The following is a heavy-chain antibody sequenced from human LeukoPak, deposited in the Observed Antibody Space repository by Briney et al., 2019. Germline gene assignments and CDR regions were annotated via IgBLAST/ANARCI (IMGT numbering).Heavy chain of an antibody. J-gene: IGHJ3*01. CDR3: ATDKSVDSSGHDAFDF. CDR2: INPTSGDT. CDR1: GYSFTDYY. V-gene: IGHV1-2*04. D-gene: IGHD3-22*01. Sequence: ASVKVSCKASGYSFTDYYIHWVRQAPGQGLEWMGWINPTSGDTNYVQKFQDWVTMTRDTSISTAYMELRRLRSDDTAVYYCATDKSVDSSGHDAFDFWGQGTMVTVSS.